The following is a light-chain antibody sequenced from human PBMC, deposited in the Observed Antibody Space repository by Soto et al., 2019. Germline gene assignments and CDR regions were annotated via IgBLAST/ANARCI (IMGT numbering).Light chain of an antibody. CDR3: QQYNNWPPIT. Sequence: EIMMTQSPATLSVSPGERATLSCRASQSVRNNLAWYQHKPGQVPRLLIYYASTRATGIPARFSGSGSGTEFTLTITSLQSEDVAVYYCQQYNNWPPITFGQGTRLEFK. V-gene: IGKV3-15*01. CDR2: YAS. J-gene: IGKJ5*01. CDR1: QSVRNN.